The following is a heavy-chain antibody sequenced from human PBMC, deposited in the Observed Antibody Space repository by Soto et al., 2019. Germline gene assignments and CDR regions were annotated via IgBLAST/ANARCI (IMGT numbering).Heavy chain of an antibody. CDR2: INAGNGNT. J-gene: IGHJ6*02. D-gene: IGHD5-12*01. Sequence: ASVKVSCKASGYTFTSYAMHWVRQAPGQRLEWMGWINAGNGNTKYSQKFQGRVTITRDTSASTAYMELSSLRSEDTAVYYCARRMATIVYYYYGMDVWGRGTTVTVS. CDR3: ARRMATIVYYYYGMDV. CDR1: GYTFTSYA. V-gene: IGHV1-3*01.